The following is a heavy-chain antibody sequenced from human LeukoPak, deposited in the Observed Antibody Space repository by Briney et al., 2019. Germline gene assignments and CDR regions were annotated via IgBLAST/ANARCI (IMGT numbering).Heavy chain of an antibody. Sequence: GGSLRLSCAASGFAFSSYWMHWVRHAPGKGLVWVSRINNDGSRTNYADSVKGRFTISRDNAKNTVYLQMSSLRPEDTAMYYCTRMEDTSGKNWFDPWGLGALVTLSS. CDR3: TRMEDTSGKNWFDP. CDR2: INNDGSRT. V-gene: IGHV3-74*01. D-gene: IGHD1-26*01. J-gene: IGHJ5*02. CDR1: GFAFSSYW.